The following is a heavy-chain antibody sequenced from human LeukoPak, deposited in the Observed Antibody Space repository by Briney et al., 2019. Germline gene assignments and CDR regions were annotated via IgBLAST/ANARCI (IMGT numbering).Heavy chain of an antibody. CDR1: GGSISSSSYY. D-gene: IGHD6-19*01. J-gene: IGHJ3*02. CDR3: ARSIAVAHDAFDI. V-gene: IGHV4-39*01. CDR2: IYYSGST. Sequence: SETLSLTCTVSGGSISSSSYYWGWIRQPPGKGLEWIGSIYYSGSTYYNPSLKSRFTISVDTSKNQFSLKLSSVTAADTAVYYCARSIAVAHDAFDIWGQGTMVTVSS.